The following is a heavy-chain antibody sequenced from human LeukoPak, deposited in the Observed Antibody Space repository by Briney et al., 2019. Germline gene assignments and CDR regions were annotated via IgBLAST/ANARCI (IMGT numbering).Heavy chain of an antibody. J-gene: IGHJ4*02. D-gene: IGHD3/OR15-3a*01. CDR1: GFTVSSNY. Sequence: GGSLRLSCAVSGFTVSSNYMSWVRQTPGKELEWVSVFYSGGNTNYADSVKGRFTTSRDNSKNTLFLQMNSLRAEDTAVYYCARADGTGGPYDYWGQGTLVTVSS. CDR2: FYSGGNT. V-gene: IGHV3-53*01. CDR3: ARADGTGGPYDY.